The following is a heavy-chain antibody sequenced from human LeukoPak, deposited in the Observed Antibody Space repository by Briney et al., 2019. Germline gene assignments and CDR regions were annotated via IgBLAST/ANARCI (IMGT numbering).Heavy chain of an antibody. Sequence: SETLSLTCTVSGYSISSGYYWGWIRQPPGKGLEWIGSIYHSGSTYYNPSLKSRVTISVDTSKNQFSLKLSSVTAADTAVYYCARVLYGSGSYYSAGDWFDPWGQGTLVTVSS. J-gene: IGHJ5*02. CDR2: IYHSGST. V-gene: IGHV4-38-2*02. D-gene: IGHD3-10*01. CDR3: ARVLYGSGSYYSAGDWFDP. CDR1: GYSISSGYY.